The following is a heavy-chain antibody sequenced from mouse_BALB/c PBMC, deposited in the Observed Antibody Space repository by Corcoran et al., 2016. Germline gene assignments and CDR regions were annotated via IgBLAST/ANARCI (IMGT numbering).Heavy chain of an antibody. CDR2: INPSSGYT. J-gene: IGHJ2*01. V-gene: IGHV1-4*02. CDR1: GYTFTSYT. Sequence: QVQLQQSAAQLARPGASVKMSYKASGYTFTSYTMHWVKQRPGQGLEWIGYINPSSGYTEYNQKFKDKTTLTADKSSSTAYMQLSSLTSEDSAVYYCARSGTDFDYWGQGTTLTVSS. D-gene: IGHD4-1*01. CDR3: ARSGTDFDY.